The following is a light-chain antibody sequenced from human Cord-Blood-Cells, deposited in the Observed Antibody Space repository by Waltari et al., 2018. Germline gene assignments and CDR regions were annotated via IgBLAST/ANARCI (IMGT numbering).Light chain of an antibody. Sequence: EIVMTQSPATLSVSPGERATLSCRVSQSVSSNLAWYQQKPGQAPRLLIYGASTRATGIPARFSGSGSGTEFTLTISSLQSEDFAVYYCQQYNNWFTFGPGTKVDIK. CDR2: GAS. CDR1: QSVSSN. J-gene: IGKJ3*01. V-gene: IGKV3-15*01. CDR3: QQYNNWFT.